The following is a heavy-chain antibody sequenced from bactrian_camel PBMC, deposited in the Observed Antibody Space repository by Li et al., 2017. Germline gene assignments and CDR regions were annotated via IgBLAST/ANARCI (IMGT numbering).Heavy chain of an antibody. Sequence: DVQLVESGGGAVQAGGSLNLSCTTSGFNTADSPMAWYRQAPGKGLEWVSSIGSNDITYYSHSVKGRFTISRDNAKNTLNLQIDSLKPEDTAVYRCATGLRYGGGAAPDFGYWGQGTQVTVS. CDR2: IGSNDIT. D-gene: IGHD6*01. CDR1: GFNTADSP. CDR3: ATGLRYGGGAAPDFGY. V-gene: IGHV3-1*01. J-gene: IGHJ6*01.